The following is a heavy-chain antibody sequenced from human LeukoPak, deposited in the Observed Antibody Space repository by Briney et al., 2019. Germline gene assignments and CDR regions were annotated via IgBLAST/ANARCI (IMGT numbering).Heavy chain of an antibody. V-gene: IGHV1-18*01. Sequence: GASVKVSCKASGYTFTSYGISWVRQAPGQGLEWMGWISAYNGNTNYAQKLQGRVTMTTDTSTSTAYMELRSLRSDDTAVYYCARDPAIVVVPAATEFDYWGQGTLVTVSS. CDR2: ISAYNGNT. D-gene: IGHD2-2*01. CDR1: GYTFTSYG. CDR3: ARDPAIVVVPAATEFDY. J-gene: IGHJ4*02.